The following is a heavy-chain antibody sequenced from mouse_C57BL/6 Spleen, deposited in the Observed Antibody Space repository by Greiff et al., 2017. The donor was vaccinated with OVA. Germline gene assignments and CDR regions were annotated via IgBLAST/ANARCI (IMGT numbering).Heavy chain of an antibody. V-gene: IGHV1-50*01. CDR2: IDPSDSYT. J-gene: IGHJ2*01. CDR3: ARTHFDY. Sequence: QVQLQQPGAELVKPGDSVKLSCKASGYTFTSYWMQWVKQRPGQGLEWIGEIDPSDSYTNYNQKFKGKATLTVDTSSSTAYMQLSSLTSEDSAVYYCARTHFDYWGQGTTLTVSS. CDR1: GYTFTSYW.